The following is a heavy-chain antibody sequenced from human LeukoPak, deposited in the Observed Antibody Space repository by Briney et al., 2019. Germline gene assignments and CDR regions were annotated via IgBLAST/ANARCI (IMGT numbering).Heavy chain of an antibody. Sequence: SQTLFLTCTVSGGSISSGGYYWSWIRQHPGKGLEWIGYIYYSGSTYYNPSLKSRVTISVDTSKNQFSLKLSSVTAADTAVYYCARGRTGSWFDPWGQGTLVTVSS. CDR2: IYYSGST. V-gene: IGHV4-31*03. CDR3: ARGRTGSWFDP. J-gene: IGHJ5*02. CDR1: GGSISSGGYY. D-gene: IGHD1-1*01.